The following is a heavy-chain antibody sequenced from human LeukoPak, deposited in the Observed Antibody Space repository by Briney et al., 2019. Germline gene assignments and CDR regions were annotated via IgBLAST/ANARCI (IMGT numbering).Heavy chain of an antibody. V-gene: IGHV1-18*01. CDR1: GYTFTSYG. J-gene: IGHJ4*02. D-gene: IGHD3-10*01. CDR3: ARGWYGEIIDY. CDR2: ISGYNGNT. Sequence: GASVKVSCKAFGYTFTSYGISWVRQAPGQGLEWMGWISGYNGNTDYAQKPQGRVTMTTDTSTSTAYMELRSLRSDDTAVYYCARGWYGEIIDYWGQGTLVTVSS.